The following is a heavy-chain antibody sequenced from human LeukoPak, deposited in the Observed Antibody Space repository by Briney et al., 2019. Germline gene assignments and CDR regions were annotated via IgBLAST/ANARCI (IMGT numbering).Heavy chain of an antibody. CDR3: ARPGGYASDM. V-gene: IGHV3-30*04. D-gene: IGHD3-16*01. J-gene: IGHJ3*02. Sequence: GGSLRLSCAASGFNFRSYAFHWVRQAPGKGPEWMAFITYDGTDTYYADSVKGRFTLSRDNSQNTLYLQMNSLRAADTAVYYCARPGGYASDMWGQGTMVTVSS. CDR2: ITYDGTDT. CDR1: GFNFRSYA.